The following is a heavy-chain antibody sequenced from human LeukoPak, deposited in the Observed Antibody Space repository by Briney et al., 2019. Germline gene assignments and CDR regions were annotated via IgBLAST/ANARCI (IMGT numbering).Heavy chain of an antibody. Sequence: GGSLRLSCAASGFTFDDYAMHWVRQAPGKGLEWVSGISWNSGSIGYADSVKGRFTISRDNAKNSLYLQMNSLRAEDTAVYYYTRDPITMIVVVMMGYYFDYWGQGTPVTVSS. V-gene: IGHV3-9*01. CDR2: ISWNSGSI. J-gene: IGHJ4*02. CDR1: GFTFDDYA. D-gene: IGHD3-22*01. CDR3: TRDPITMIVVVMMGYYFDY.